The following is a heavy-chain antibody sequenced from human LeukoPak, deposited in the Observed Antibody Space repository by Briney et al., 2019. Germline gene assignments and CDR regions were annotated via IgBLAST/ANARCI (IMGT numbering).Heavy chain of an antibody. Sequence: GGSLRLSCAASGFTFGSYTMSWVRQAPGKGLEWVSGLRGAGITTYYADSVKGRFTISRDNSKNTLYLQMNSLGAEDTAVYYCAKGRDIREASGSYNKSPLDCWGQGTLVTVSS. CDR1: GFTFGSYT. J-gene: IGHJ4*02. CDR3: AKGRDIREASGSYNKSPLDC. CDR2: LRGAGITT. V-gene: IGHV3-23*01. D-gene: IGHD3-10*01.